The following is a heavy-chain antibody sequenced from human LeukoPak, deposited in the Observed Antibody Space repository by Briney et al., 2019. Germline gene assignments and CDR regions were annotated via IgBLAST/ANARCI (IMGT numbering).Heavy chain of an antibody. Sequence: GGSLRLSCAAAGFTFSNYNMNWVRQAPGKGLEWVSSISDSSSYISYADSVKGRFTISRDNAKNSLYLQIISLRAEYTAVYYCARDYSGSYNVDYWGQGTLVTVSS. CDR2: ISDSSSYI. CDR1: GFTFSNYN. CDR3: ARDYSGSYNVDY. V-gene: IGHV3-21*01. D-gene: IGHD1-26*01. J-gene: IGHJ4*02.